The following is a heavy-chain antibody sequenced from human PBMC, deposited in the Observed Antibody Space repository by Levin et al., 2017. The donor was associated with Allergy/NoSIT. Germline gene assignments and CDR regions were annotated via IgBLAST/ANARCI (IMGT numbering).Heavy chain of an antibody. Sequence: GSLRLSCTVSGGSISSSSYYWGWIRQPPGKGLEWIGNIFYSGSTYYNPSLKSRVTISVDTSKNPFSLKLSSVTAADTAVYYCAREVYSSSRYFQHWGQGTLVTVSS. CDR2: IFYSGST. CDR3: AREVYSSSRYFQH. J-gene: IGHJ1*01. D-gene: IGHD6-6*01. V-gene: IGHV4-39*01. CDR1: GGSISSSSYY.